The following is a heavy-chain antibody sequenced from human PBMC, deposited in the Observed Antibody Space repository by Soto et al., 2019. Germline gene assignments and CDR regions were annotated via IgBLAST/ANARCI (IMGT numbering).Heavy chain of an antibody. CDR1: GFTVSSNY. V-gene: IGHV3-66*01. D-gene: IGHD3-3*01. Sequence: GGSLRLSWAASGFTVSSNYMSWVRQAPGKGLEWVSVIYSGGSTYYADSVKGRFTISRDNSKNTLYLQMNSLRAEDTAVYYCARGLSEYYDFWSGYFYFDYWGQGTLVTVSS. CDR2: IYSGGST. J-gene: IGHJ4*02. CDR3: ARGLSEYYDFWSGYFYFDY.